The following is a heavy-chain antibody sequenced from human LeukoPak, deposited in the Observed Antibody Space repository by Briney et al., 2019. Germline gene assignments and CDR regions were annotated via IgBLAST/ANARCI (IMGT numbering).Heavy chain of an antibody. D-gene: IGHD3-9*01. J-gene: IGHJ4*02. Sequence: ASVKVSCKASGYTFTGYYMHWVRQAPGQGLEWMGWINPNSGGTYYAQKFQGRVTMTRDTSISTAYMELSRLRSDDTAVYYCARGPYTYDILTGLIDYWGQGTLVTVSS. V-gene: IGHV1-2*02. CDR1: GYTFTGYY. CDR3: ARGPYTYDILTGLIDY. CDR2: INPNSGGT.